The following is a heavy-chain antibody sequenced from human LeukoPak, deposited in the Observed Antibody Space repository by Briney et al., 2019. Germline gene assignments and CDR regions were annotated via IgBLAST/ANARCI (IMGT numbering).Heavy chain of an antibody. CDR2: IIPIFGTA. J-gene: IGHJ6*03. Sequence: SVKVSCKASGGTFSSYAISWVRQAPGQGLEWMGGIIPIFGTANYAQKFQGRVTITADESTSTAYMELSSLRSEDTAVYYCARVVDSSSWGYYYYYMDVWGKGTTVTVSS. CDR3: ARVVDSSSWGYYYYYMDV. V-gene: IGHV1-69*13. CDR1: GGTFSSYA. D-gene: IGHD6-13*01.